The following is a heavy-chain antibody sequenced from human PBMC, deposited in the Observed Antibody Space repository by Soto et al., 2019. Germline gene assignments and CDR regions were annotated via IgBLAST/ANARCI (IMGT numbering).Heavy chain of an antibody. Sequence: QVHLVQSGAGVKKPGASVKVSCNGSGYAFTTYGITWVRQAPGQGLEWMGWNSAHNGNTNYAQKRQSRVTVTRDTSTSTAYMELRSLRSDDTTVYYCARGRYGDYWGQGALVTVSS. J-gene: IGHJ4*02. V-gene: IGHV1-18*01. CDR2: NSAHNGNT. CDR3: ARGRYGDY. CDR1: GYAFTTYG. D-gene: IGHD1-1*01.